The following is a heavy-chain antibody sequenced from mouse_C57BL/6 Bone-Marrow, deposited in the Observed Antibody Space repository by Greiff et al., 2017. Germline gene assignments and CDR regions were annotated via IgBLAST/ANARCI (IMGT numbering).Heavy chain of an antibody. Sequence: QVQLQQPGAELVKPGASVKMSCKASGYTFTSYWITWVKQRPGQGLEWIGDIYPGSGSTNYNEKFKSKATLTVDTSSSTAYMQLSSLKSEDSAVYYCARYYGSSWHYAMDYWGQGTSVTVSS. V-gene: IGHV1-55*01. CDR3: ARYYGSSWHYAMDY. CDR1: GYTFTSYW. D-gene: IGHD1-1*01. J-gene: IGHJ4*01. CDR2: IYPGSGST.